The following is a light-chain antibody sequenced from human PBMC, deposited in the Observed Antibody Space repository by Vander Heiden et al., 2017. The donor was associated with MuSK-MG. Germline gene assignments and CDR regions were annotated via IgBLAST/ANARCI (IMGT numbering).Light chain of an antibody. CDR2: AAS. V-gene: IGKV1-39*01. Sequence: DIQMTESPYSLSAPVGYRGTITSRASQSSSSYLNWYQQKPGKAPRLLIYAASSLQSGVPSRFSGSGSGTDFTLTISRLQPEDFATYYCQQCDSTPRTFGQGTKVEIK. J-gene: IGKJ1*01. CDR1: QSSSSY. CDR3: QQCDSTPRT.